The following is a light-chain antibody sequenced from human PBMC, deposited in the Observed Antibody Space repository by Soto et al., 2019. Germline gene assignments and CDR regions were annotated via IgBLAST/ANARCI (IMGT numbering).Light chain of an antibody. Sequence: EIVLTQSPDTLSLSPGERATLSCRASQSVSSSYLAWHQQKPGLAPRLLIYGASSRATGVPDRFSGSGSGTDFTLTISRLEPEDFAVYYCQQYGSSPRTFGQGTKVEIK. CDR1: QSVSSSY. CDR3: QQYGSSPRT. J-gene: IGKJ1*01. CDR2: GAS. V-gene: IGKV3-20*01.